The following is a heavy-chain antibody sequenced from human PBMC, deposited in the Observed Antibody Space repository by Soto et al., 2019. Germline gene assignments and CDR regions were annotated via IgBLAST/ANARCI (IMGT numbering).Heavy chain of an antibody. D-gene: IGHD2-21*02. CDR3: ARDSKAYCGGDCSLYYYYYGMDV. CDR1: GLTFTSYG. CDR2: ISAYNGNT. V-gene: IGHV1-18*01. J-gene: IGHJ6*02. Sequence: ASVKVSCKASGLTFTSYGISWVRQAHGQGREWMGWISAYNGNTNYAQKLQGRATMTTDTSTSTAYMELRSLRSDDTAVYYCARDSKAYCGGDCSLYYYYYGMDVSGQGTTVTVPS.